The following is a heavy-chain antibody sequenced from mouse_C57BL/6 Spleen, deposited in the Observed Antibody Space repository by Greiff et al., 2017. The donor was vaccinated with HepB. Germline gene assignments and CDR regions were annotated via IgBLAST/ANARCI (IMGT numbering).Heavy chain of an antibody. D-gene: IGHD2-4*01. CDR3: AREGGYYYDYDGYAMDY. V-gene: IGHV1-82*01. CDR2: IYPGDGDT. J-gene: IGHJ4*01. Sequence: VQLQQSGPELVKPGASVKISCKASGYAFSSSWMNWVKQRPGKGLEWIGRIYPGDGDTNYNGKFKGKATLTADKSSSTAYMQLSSLTSEDSAVYFCAREGGYYYDYDGYAMDYWGQGTSVTVSS. CDR1: GYAFSSSW.